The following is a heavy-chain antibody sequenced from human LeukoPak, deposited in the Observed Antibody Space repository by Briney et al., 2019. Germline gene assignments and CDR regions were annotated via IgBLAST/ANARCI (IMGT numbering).Heavy chain of an antibody. CDR3: AAIVVVPAAERYFDY. J-gene: IGHJ4*02. V-gene: IGHV4-38-2*02. D-gene: IGHD2-2*01. CDR2: IYHSGST. Sequence: SETLSLTCTVSGYSISSGYYWGWIRQPPGKGLEWIGSIYHSGSTYYNPSLKSRVTISVDTSKNQFSLKLSSVTAADTAVYYCAAIVVVPAAERYFDYWGQGTLVTVSS. CDR1: GYSISSGYY.